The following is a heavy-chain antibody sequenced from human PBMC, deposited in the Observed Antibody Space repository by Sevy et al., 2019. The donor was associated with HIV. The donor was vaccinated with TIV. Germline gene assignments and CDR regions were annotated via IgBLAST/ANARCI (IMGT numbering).Heavy chain of an antibody. J-gene: IGHJ6*03. D-gene: IGHD3-22*01. CDR2: ISGSGSRT. Sequence: GGSLRLSCAVSGFSFDSYGMTWVRQAPGKGLEWVSGISGSGSRTYYADSVKGRFIISRDNSKNTLDLQMKSPRSEDTAIYYCAKGGGGHYDPDEIGYYFYYYNMDVWGKGTTVTVSS. V-gene: IGHV3-23*01. CDR3: AKGGGGHYDPDEIGYYFYYYNMDV. CDR1: GFSFDSYG.